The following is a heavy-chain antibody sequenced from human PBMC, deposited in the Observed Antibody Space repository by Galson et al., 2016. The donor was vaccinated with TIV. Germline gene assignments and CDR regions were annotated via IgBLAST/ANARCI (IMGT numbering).Heavy chain of an antibody. CDR2: ISSNSVSR. J-gene: IGHJ6*02. Sequence: SLRLSCAASGFTFTNYWMEWVRQAPGKGLEWVSGISSNSVSRGYADSVKGRFTVSRDNAKNSLYLQMNSLRGEDTALYYCSKARGYGYGSPRDYYYGMDVWGQGTTVIVSS. D-gene: IGHD5-18*01. CDR1: GFTFTNYW. V-gene: IGHV3-9*01. CDR3: SKARGYGYGSPRDYYYGMDV.